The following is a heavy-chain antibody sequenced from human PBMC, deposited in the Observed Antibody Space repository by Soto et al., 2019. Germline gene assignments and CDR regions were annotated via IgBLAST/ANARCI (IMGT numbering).Heavy chain of an antibody. CDR2: INHSGST. Sequence: SETLSLTCAVYGGSFSGYYWSWIRQPPGKGLEWIGEINHSGSTNYNPSLKSPVTISEDTSKNQFSLKLSSVTAAVTAVYYCARGRKDCGGDCYFFDYWGQGTLVTVSS. CDR3: ARGRKDCGGDCYFFDY. D-gene: IGHD2-21*02. J-gene: IGHJ4*02. CDR1: GGSFSGYY. V-gene: IGHV4-34*01.